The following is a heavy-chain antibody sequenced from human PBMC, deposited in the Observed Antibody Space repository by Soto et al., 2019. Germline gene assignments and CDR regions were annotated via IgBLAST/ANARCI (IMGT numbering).Heavy chain of an antibody. CDR1: GFSFTAAW. D-gene: IGHD3-10*01. CDR3: SKQRGPSGSSCCGLEV. V-gene: IGHV3-15*07. Sequence: QLVESGGGLVTPGKAVRLSCVGSGFSFTAAWMNWVRQAPGTGLEWVGRIKSKGSGETTDYSAPVNGRFIISGDDSKNTVYLQMNSLKAEDTAVYYGSKQRGPSGSSCCGLEVWGQGSAVSV. CDR2: IKSKGSGETT. J-gene: IGHJ6*01.